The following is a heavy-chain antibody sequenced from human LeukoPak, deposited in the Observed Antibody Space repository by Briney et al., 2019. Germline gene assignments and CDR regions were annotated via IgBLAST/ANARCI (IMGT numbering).Heavy chain of an antibody. J-gene: IGHJ3*02. D-gene: IGHD3-22*01. CDR2: ISAYNGNT. Sequence: AAVKVSCKASGYTFTSYGISWVRPALGQGREWMGWISAYNGNTNYAQKLQGRVTMTTDTSTSTAYMELRSLRSDDTAVYYCAIGRESITMIVVVTDGAFDIWGQGTMVTVSS. V-gene: IGHV1-18*01. CDR1: GYTFTSYG. CDR3: AIGRESITMIVVVTDGAFDI.